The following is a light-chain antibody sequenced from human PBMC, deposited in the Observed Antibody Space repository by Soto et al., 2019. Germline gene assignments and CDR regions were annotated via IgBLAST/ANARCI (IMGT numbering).Light chain of an antibody. CDR3: QQYNTWPPYT. CDR2: GAS. V-gene: IGKV3-15*01. Sequence: EIVMTQSPATLSVSPGERATLSCRASQSVSSNLAWYQQKPGQAPRLLIYGASTRATGIPARFSGSGSGTDFTLTISTLQSEDFAFYYCQQYNTWPPYTFGQGTKLEIK. J-gene: IGKJ2*01. CDR1: QSVSSN.